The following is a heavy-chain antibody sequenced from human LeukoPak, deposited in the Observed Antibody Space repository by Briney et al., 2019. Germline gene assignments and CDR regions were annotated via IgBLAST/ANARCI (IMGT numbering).Heavy chain of an antibody. CDR1: GGTFSSYA. J-gene: IGHJ6*02. D-gene: IGHD2-15*01. V-gene: IGHV1-69*04. CDR3: ARDQVEGYGMDV. Sequence: ASVKVSRKASGGTFSSYAISWVRQAPGQGLEWMGRIIPIFGIANYAQKFQGRVTITADKSTSTAYMELSSLRSEDTAVYYCARDQVEGYGMDVWGQGTTVTVSS. CDR2: IIPIFGIA.